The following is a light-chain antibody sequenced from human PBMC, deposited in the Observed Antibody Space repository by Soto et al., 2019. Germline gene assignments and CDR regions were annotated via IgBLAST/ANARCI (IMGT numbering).Light chain of an antibody. CDR1: KSVSSF. V-gene: IGKV3-11*01. CDR3: QQRSSWPS. Sequence: EIVLTQSPVILSLSPGDRATLSCRASKSVSSFIAWYQQKPGQAPRLLIYDAFNRASGIPARFSGSGSGTDFALIISSLVPEDFAVYYCQQRSSWPSFGPGTKVDV. CDR2: DAF. J-gene: IGKJ3*01.